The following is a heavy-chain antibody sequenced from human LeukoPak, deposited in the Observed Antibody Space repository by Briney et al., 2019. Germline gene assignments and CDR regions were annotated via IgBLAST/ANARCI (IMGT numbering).Heavy chain of an antibody. CDR2: IRHDGSAR. V-gene: IGHV3-7*01. CDR1: GFTFNSYW. D-gene: IGHD6-19*01. CDR3: ARDNSGFYY. Sequence: GGSLRLSCAASGFTFNSYWMTWVRQARGKGLEWVANIRHDGSARYYGDSVKGRFTISRDDAKNSLFLQMNSLRADGTALYYCARDNSGFYYWGQGTLVTVSS. J-gene: IGHJ4*02.